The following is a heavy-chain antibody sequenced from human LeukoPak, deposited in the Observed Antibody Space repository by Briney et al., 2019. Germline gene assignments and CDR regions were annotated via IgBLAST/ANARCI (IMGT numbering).Heavy chain of an antibody. CDR1: GGSISSSSYY. CDR3: ARMGSSSSSDY. D-gene: IGHD6-6*01. V-gene: IGHV4-61*02. J-gene: IGHJ4*02. CDR2: IYTSGST. Sequence: SETLSLTCTVSGGSISSSSYYWSWIRQPAGKGLEWVGRIYTSGSTNYNPSLKSRVTMSVDTSKNQFSLKLSSVTAADTAVYYCARMGSSSSSDYWGQGTLVTVSS.